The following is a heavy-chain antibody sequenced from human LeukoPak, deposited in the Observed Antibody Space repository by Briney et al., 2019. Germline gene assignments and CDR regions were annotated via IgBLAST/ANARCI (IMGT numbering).Heavy chain of an antibody. CDR1: GGSISSYY. J-gene: IGHJ4*02. CDR3: ARSHTGCSSTSCPASRTFDY. D-gene: IGHD2-2*01. V-gene: IGHV4-34*01. CDR2: INHSGST. Sequence: SETLSLTCTVSGGSISSYYWSWIRQPPGKGLEWIGEINHSGSTNYNPSLKSRVTISVDTSKNQFSLKLSSVTAADTAVYYCARSHTGCSSTSCPASRTFDYWGQGTLVTVSS.